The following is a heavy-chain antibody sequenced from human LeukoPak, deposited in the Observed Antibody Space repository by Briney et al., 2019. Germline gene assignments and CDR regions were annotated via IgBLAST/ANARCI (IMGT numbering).Heavy chain of an antibody. V-gene: IGHV3-23*01. CDR3: AKDWTPHNRVYDCFDF. D-gene: IGHD3-16*01. Sequence: PGGSLRLSCAASGFAFGVHAMSWVRQAPGKGPEWVATIGSGADLFYAESVQGRFTTSRDDPRTTLWLQMNSLRAEDTALYYCAKDWTPHNRVYDCFDFWGQGTQVTVSS. J-gene: IGHJ4*02. CDR2: IGSGADL. CDR1: GFAFGVHA.